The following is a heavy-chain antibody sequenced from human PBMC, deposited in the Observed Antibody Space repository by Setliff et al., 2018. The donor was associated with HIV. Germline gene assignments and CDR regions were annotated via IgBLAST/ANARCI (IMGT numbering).Heavy chain of an antibody. CDR2: IYHSEYT. CDR1: GGSISSDNW. Sequence: LSLTCAVSGGSISSDNWWTWVRQPPGKGLEWIGEIYHSEYTNYNASLKSRVSMSVDTSKNQFSLKLSSVAAADTAVYYCARVRLRVPPSIFDYWGQGALVTVSS. J-gene: IGHJ4*02. D-gene: IGHD2-2*01. V-gene: IGHV4-4*02. CDR3: ARVRLRVPPSIFDY.